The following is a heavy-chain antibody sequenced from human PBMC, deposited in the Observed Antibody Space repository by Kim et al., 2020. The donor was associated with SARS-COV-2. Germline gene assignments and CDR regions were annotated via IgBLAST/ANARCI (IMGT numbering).Heavy chain of an antibody. Sequence: GGSLRLSCAGSGFTFSDPYIDWVRQTPGKGLEWVGRSRNKANSYTTEYAASVKGRFTISRDDSKNTVYLQMNSLKTEDTAFYYCGRDKGGNELDYWGQET. CDR2: SRNKANSYTT. D-gene: IGHD1-1*01. CDR1: GFTFSDPY. J-gene: IGHJ4*02. V-gene: IGHV3-72*01. CDR3: GRDKGGNELDY.